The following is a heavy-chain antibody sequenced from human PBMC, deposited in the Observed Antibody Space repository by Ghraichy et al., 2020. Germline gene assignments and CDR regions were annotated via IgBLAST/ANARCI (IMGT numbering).Heavy chain of an antibody. D-gene: IGHD5-18*01. CDR3: AGGTVDPGIDI. CDR2: VNQDGIGK. CDR1: RFVVRTSG. J-gene: IGHJ3*02. V-gene: IGHV3-7*01. Sequence: GGSLRLSCPIYRFVVRTSGLQSGLRVPCEGLCLEANVNQDGIGKFYLDSVKGRFTISRDNAKNSLYLHLNNLRVEDTAIYYCAGGTVDPGIDIWGQGTMVNVSS.